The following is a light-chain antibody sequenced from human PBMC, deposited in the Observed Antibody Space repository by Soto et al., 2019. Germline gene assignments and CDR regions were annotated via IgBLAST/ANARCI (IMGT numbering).Light chain of an antibody. V-gene: IGKV2-30*01. CDR1: QSPLYSDGNSY. CDR2: EVS. Sequence: VVMTQSPLSLPVTLGQPASISCRSSQSPLYSDGNSYLSWFQQRPGQSPRRLIYEVSIRDSGVPDRFSGSGSGTDFTLKISRVEAEDVGIYYCMQGTHWPLTFGQGTRWIS. J-gene: IGKJ1*01. CDR3: MQGTHWPLT.